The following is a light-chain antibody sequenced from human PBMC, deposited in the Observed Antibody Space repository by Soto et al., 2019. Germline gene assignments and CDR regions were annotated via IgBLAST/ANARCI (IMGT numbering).Light chain of an antibody. CDR2: SNN. CDR3: AAWDDSLNGPV. Sequence: QSVLTQPPSVSEAPRQRVTISCSGSSSNIGNNAVNWYQQLPGTAPKLLIYSNNQRPSGVPDRFSGSKSGTSASLAISGLQSEGEADYYCAAWDDSLNGPVFGGGTKLTVL. J-gene: IGLJ3*02. V-gene: IGLV1-36*01. CDR1: SSNIGNNA.